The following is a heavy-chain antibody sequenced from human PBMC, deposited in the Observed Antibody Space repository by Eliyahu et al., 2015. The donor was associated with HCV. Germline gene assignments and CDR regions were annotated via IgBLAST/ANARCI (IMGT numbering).Heavy chain of an antibody. CDR3: AGLRGVVFYNYHTMDV. Sequence: QVQLQQWGAGLLKPSETLSLTCAVYGGSFRAFYWGWIRQSPGRGLEWIGEITHGGTTNYNPSLKSRLAMSVDTSKSQFSLRLNSVTAADTAVYYCAGLRGVVFYNYHTMDVWGQGTTVAVSS. J-gene: IGHJ6*02. V-gene: IGHV4-34*02. CDR1: GGSFRAFY. CDR2: ITHGGTT. D-gene: IGHD3-10*01.